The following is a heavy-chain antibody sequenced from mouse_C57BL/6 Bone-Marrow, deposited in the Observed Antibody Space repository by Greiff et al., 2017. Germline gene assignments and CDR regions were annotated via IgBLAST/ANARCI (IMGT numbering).Heavy chain of an antibody. CDR2: ISSGSSTI. D-gene: IGHD2-5*01. CDR1: GFTFSDYG. J-gene: IGHJ3*01. CDR3: AGVYYSNLAWFAC. V-gene: IGHV5-17*01. Sequence: EVKLVESGGGLVKPGGSLKLSCAASGFTFSDYGMHWVRQAPEKGLEWVAYISSGSSTIYYADTVKGRFTISRDNAKNTLFLQMTSLRSEDTAMYYCAGVYYSNLAWFACWGQGTLVTVSA.